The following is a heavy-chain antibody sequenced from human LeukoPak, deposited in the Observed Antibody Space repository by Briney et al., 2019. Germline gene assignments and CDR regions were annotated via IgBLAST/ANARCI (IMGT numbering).Heavy chain of an antibody. J-gene: IGHJ4*02. CDR2: IKQDGSEK. D-gene: IGHD5-18*01. Sequence: GGSLRLSCVASGFTFSRYWMSWVRQAPGKGLEWVGNIKQDGSEKYYVDSVKGRFTISRDNAKNSLYLQMNSLRAEDTAMYYCARHLSGVTGYTYGRGIDYWGQGTLVTVSS. V-gene: IGHV3-7*03. CDR1: GFTFSRYW. CDR3: ARHLSGVTGYTYGRGIDY.